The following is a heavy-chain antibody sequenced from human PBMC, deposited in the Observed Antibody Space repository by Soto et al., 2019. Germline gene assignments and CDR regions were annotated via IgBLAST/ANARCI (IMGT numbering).Heavy chain of an antibody. V-gene: IGHV3-23*01. CDR1: GFRFSNYA. CDR2: VNGRGTAT. J-gene: IGHJ6*04. CDR3: AKGDAYYDFLMDV. Sequence: EVQLLESGGGLAQTGGSLRLSCAASGFRFSNYAMSWVRQAPGKGLEWVSTVNGRGTATYYTDSVKGRSTISRDNSKNTLYLQMNSLRAEDTAVYYCAKGDAYYDFLMDVWGKGTTVTVSS. D-gene: IGHD3-3*01.